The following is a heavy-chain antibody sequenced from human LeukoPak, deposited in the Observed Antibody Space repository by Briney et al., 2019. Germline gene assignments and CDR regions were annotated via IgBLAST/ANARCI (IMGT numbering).Heavy chain of an antibody. Sequence: GGSLRLTCAASGFPFSSFAIVWVRQAPGKGLEWVSALSDPATRAIYADSVRGRFTISRDNFKNTLYLQMNSLRAEDSAVYYCAKCRGGGGEYWHFDLWGRGILVSVSS. J-gene: IGHJ2*01. CDR1: GFPFSSFA. D-gene: IGHD2-15*01. CDR3: AKCRGGGGEYWHFDL. CDR2: LSDPATRA. V-gene: IGHV3-23*01.